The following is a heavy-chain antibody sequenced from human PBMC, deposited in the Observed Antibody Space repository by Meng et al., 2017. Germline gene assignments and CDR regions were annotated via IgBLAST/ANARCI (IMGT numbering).Heavy chain of an antibody. CDR2: IYTSGST. CDR1: GGSISSYY. D-gene: IGHD3-22*01. J-gene: IGHJ4*02. Sequence: GSLRLSCTVSGGSISSYYWSWIRQPAGKGLEWIGRIYTSGSTNYNPSLKSRVTMSVDTSKNQFSLKLSSVTAADTAVYYCAREYYYDSSGYGVVFWGQGTLVTVSS. V-gene: IGHV4-4*07. CDR3: AREYYYDSSGYGVVF.